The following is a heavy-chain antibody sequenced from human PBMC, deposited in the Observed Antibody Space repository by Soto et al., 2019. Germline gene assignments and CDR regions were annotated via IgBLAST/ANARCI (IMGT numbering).Heavy chain of an antibody. CDR3: ARKVTRPIDAFDI. CDR2: IYYSGTTT. CDR1: GDSINRVAYY. Sequence: PSETLSLTCTVSGDSINRVAYYWAWIRQPPGKGLEWIATIYYSGTTTFYNPSLESRVTISVHTSKNQFSLNLTSVTATDTALYYCARKVTRPIDAFDIWGQGTKVTVSS. V-gene: IGHV4-39*01. D-gene: IGHD2-21*02. J-gene: IGHJ3*02.